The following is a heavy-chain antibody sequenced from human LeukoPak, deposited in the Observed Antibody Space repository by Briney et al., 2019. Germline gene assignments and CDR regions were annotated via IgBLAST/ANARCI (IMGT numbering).Heavy chain of an antibody. V-gene: IGHV3-23*01. Sequence: GGSLRLSCAASGFSLSTYGVSWVRQPPGKGLEWVSGITGTGGSTYYADSVKGRFTVSKDTSKNTLYLQMNSLRAEDTAIYYCAKDHGTAVAGFYYWGQGTLVTVSS. J-gene: IGHJ4*02. CDR2: ITGTGGST. D-gene: IGHD6-19*01. CDR1: GFSLSTYG. CDR3: AKDHGTAVAGFYY.